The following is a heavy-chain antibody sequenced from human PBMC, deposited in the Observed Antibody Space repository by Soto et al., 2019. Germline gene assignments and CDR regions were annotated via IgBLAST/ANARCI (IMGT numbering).Heavy chain of an antibody. Sequence: GASVKVSCKASGYTFTSYGISWVRQAPGQGLEWMGWISAYNGNTNYAQKLQGRVTMTTDTSTSTAYMELRSLRSDDTAVYYCARNTMVRGLSRDAFDIWGQGTMVTVSS. D-gene: IGHD3-10*01. CDR1: GYTFTSYG. CDR3: ARNTMVRGLSRDAFDI. J-gene: IGHJ3*02. CDR2: ISAYNGNT. V-gene: IGHV1-18*01.